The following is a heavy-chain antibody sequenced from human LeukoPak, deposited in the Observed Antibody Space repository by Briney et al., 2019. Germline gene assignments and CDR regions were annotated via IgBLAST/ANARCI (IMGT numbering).Heavy chain of an antibody. CDR1: GGSFSGYY. Sequence: SETLSLTCAVYGGSFSGYYWSWIRQPPGKGLEWIGEINHSGSTNYNPSLKSRVTISVDTSKNQFSLKLSSVTAADTAVYYCAREVRSAWASFDPWGQGALVTVSS. V-gene: IGHV4-34*01. D-gene: IGHD1-26*01. CDR3: AREVRSAWASFDP. J-gene: IGHJ5*02. CDR2: INHSGST.